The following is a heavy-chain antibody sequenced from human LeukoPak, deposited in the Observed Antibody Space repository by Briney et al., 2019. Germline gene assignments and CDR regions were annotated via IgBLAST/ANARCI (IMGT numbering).Heavy chain of an antibody. CDR3: ARDYPRFDFWSSYYAAFDI. V-gene: IGHV4-34*01. Sequence: SETLSLTCAVYGGSFSGYYWSWIRQPPGKGLEWIGEINHSGSTNYNPSLKSRVTISVDTSKNQFSLKLSSVTAADTAVYYCARDYPRFDFWSSYYAAFDIWGQGTMVTVSS. D-gene: IGHD3-3*01. J-gene: IGHJ3*02. CDR2: INHSGST. CDR1: GGSFSGYY.